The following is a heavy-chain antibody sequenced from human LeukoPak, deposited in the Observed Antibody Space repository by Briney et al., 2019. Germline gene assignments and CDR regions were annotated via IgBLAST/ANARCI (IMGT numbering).Heavy chain of an antibody. Sequence: PSETLSLTCTVSGGSISSGDYYWSWIRQPPGKGLEWIGYIYYSGSTYYNPSLKSRVTISVDTSKNQFSLKLSSVTAADTAVYYCARDCSSTSCYTSSSVRFDPWGQGTLVTVSS. CDR2: IYYSGST. V-gene: IGHV4-30-4*08. CDR3: ARDCSSTSCYTSSSVRFDP. D-gene: IGHD2-2*02. CDR1: GGSISSGDYY. J-gene: IGHJ5*02.